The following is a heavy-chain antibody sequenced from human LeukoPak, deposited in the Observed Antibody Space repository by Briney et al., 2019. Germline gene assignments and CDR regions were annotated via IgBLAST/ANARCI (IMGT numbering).Heavy chain of an antibody. CDR1: GFPFGDHA. D-gene: IGHD2-15*01. CDR3: ARDYGGPHYFDY. J-gene: IGHJ4*02. Sequence: GGSLRLSCAASGFPFGDHAMHWVRQAPGKGLEWVSSITTATSSYIYYADSVKGRFTISRDDAKNSLYLQMDSLGAEDTAVYYCARDYGGPHYFDYWGQGTLVTVSS. CDR2: ITTATSSYI. V-gene: IGHV3-21*01.